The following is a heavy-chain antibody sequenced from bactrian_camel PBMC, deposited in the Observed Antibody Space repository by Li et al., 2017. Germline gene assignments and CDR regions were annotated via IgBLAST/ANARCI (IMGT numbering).Heavy chain of an antibody. V-gene: IGHV3S40*01. Sequence: VQLVESGGGLVQPGGSLRLSCAASGFTFRNYDMIWVRQALGKGLEWVSGIYSGGVVTSYADSVKGRFTISQDNAKNTVYLQMNSLKPEDTAMYYCATVLTHRDDCYSASWSPDYWGQGTQVTVS. CDR2: IYSGGVVT. J-gene: IGHJ4*01. CDR1: GFTFRNYD. CDR3: ATVLTHRDDCYSASWSPDY. D-gene: IGHD3*01.